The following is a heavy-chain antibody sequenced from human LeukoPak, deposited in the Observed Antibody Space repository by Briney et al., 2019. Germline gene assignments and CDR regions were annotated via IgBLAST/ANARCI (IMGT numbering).Heavy chain of an antibody. J-gene: IGHJ5*02. CDR3: ARDLFVAGVGNWFDP. D-gene: IGHD2-21*01. CDR1: GFTFSSYA. CDR2: ISGSGGST. V-gene: IGHV3-23*01. Sequence: SGGSLRLSCAASGFTFSSYAMSWVRQAPGKGLEWVSAISGSGGSTYYADSVKGRFTISRDNAKNSLYLQMNSLRAEDTAVYYCARDLFVAGVGNWFDPWGQGTLVTVSS.